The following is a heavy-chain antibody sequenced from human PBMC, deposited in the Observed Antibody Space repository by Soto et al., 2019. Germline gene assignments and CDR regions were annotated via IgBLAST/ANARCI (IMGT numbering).Heavy chain of an antibody. CDR3: AIVRVADSPLDQ. V-gene: IGHV5-51*01. CDR1: GYNFAGYW. CDR2: IYPSDSDT. J-gene: IGHJ4*02. Sequence: GESLTISCKSSGYNFAGYWIAWVRQMPGKGLELMGIIYPSDSDTRDRPSFQGQVTISADKSISSAYLHMNNVRLEDTAMYYCAIVRVADSPLDQWGQGTLVTVSS. D-gene: IGHD3-10*02.